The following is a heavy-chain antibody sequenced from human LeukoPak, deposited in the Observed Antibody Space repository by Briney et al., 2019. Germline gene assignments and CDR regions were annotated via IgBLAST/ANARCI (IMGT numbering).Heavy chain of an antibody. Sequence: GGSPRLSCEVSGFTFTSHSMSWVRQAPGKGLEWVSYISVHSDIIHYVDSVKGRFTISRDNAENSLYLEMNRLRDEDTAVYYCARDFGWSFDYWGQGTLVTVPS. CDR2: ISVHSDII. J-gene: IGHJ4*02. CDR1: GFTFTSHS. D-gene: IGHD6-19*01. V-gene: IGHV3-48*02. CDR3: ARDFGWSFDY.